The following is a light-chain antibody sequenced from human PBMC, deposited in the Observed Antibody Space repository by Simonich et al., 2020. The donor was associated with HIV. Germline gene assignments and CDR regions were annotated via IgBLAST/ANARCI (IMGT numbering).Light chain of an antibody. CDR3: QEYYSHPFA. CDR2: WAA. J-gene: IGKJ3*01. CDR1: QRVLSSSNNKNF. Sequence: DIVMTPSPNSLAVSLGERATISCKSSQRVLSSSNNKNFLAWYQQKSGQPPKLLIYWAATREAGFPARFRGSGTGTDFARTISSMEPEEVAGDNYQEYYSHPFAFGPGTIVDIK. V-gene: IGKV4-1*01.